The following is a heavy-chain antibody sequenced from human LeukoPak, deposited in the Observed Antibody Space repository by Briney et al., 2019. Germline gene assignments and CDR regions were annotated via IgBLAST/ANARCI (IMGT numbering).Heavy chain of an antibody. CDR3: ARGLGYSYGYGIDY. V-gene: IGHV3-33*08. CDR1: GFTVSNNY. CDR2: IWYDGSNK. Sequence: SGGSLRLSCAASGFTVSNNYMSWVRQAPGKGLEWVAIIWYDGSNKYYADSVKGRFTISRDDSKNTLYLQMNSLRAEDTAVYSCARGLGYSYGYGIDYWGQGTLVTVSS. D-gene: IGHD5-18*01. J-gene: IGHJ4*02.